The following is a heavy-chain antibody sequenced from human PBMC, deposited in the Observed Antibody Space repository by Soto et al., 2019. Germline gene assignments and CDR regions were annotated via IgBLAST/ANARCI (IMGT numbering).Heavy chain of an antibody. CDR1: GFTFSSYG. CDR2: ISYDGSNK. Sequence: GESLRLSCAACGFTFSSYGMHWVRQAPGKGLEWVAVISYDGSNKYYADSVRGRLIISRDNSKDTLYLQMNSLGPDDTAVYFCAKARVRIVGANSFDYWGQGTPVTVSS. CDR3: AKARVRIVGANSFDY. V-gene: IGHV3-30*18. J-gene: IGHJ4*02. D-gene: IGHD1-26*01.